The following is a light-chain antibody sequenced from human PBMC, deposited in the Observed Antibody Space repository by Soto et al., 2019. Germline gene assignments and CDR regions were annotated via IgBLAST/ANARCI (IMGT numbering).Light chain of an antibody. CDR1: QSVTTSL. V-gene: IGKV3D-20*02. CDR3: QQRNYWQVT. Sequence: EIVLTQSPDTLSLSPGERATLSCRASQSVTTSLAWYQQKTGQPPRLLISGASRRATGIPDRFSGSGSETDFTLTINRLEPEDFALYYCQQRNYWQVTFGHGTRLEIK. CDR2: GAS. J-gene: IGKJ5*01.